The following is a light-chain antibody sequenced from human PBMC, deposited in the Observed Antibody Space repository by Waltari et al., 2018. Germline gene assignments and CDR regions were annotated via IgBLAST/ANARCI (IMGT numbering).Light chain of an antibody. CDR1: PSVSKY. Sequence: EIVLTQSPGTLSLSLGERATLSCRASPSVSKYLAWYQQKPGQAPRLLIYDTSTRATGIPDRFSGSGTGTDFSLTITRLEPEDVATYFCQKYGTLPATFGQGTKVEIK. CDR2: DTS. V-gene: IGKV3-20*01. J-gene: IGKJ1*01. CDR3: QKYGTLPAT.